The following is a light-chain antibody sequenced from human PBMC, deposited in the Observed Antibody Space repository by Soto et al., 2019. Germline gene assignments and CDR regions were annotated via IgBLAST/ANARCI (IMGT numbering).Light chain of an antibody. J-gene: IGKJ1*01. CDR3: QQYGSSPWP. CDR2: GAS. V-gene: IGKV3-20*01. CDR1: QSVSSN. Sequence: VLTQSPATLSVYPRERATLSCMASQSVSSNLAWYQQKPGQAPRLLIYGASTRATGIPARFSGSGSGTDFTLTISRLEPEDFAVYYCQQYGSSPWPFGQGTKVDI.